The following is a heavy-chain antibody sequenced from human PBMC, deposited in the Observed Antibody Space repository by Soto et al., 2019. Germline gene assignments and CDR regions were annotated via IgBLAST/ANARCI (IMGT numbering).Heavy chain of an antibody. CDR2: VNREGSST. Sequence: GGSLRLSCAASGFTFNNYWMHWVRQGPGRGPEWVSRVNREGSSTTYADSVKGRFTISRDNAKNTLYLQMSSLRVEDTAVYYCARVGGGSGNYDYWGQGTQVTISS. CDR1: GFTFNNYW. CDR3: ARVGGGSGNYDY. D-gene: IGHD3-10*01. J-gene: IGHJ4*02. V-gene: IGHV3-74*03.